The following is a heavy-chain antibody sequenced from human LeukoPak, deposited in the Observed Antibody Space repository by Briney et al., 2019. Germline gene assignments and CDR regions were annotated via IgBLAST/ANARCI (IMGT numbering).Heavy chain of an antibody. J-gene: IGHJ4*02. CDR1: GGSISSSSYY. D-gene: IGHD6-13*01. CDR2: IYYSGST. CDR3: ARGSSWYQTNFDY. Sequence: SETLSLTCTVSGGSISSSSYYWGWIRQPPGKGLEWIGNIYYSGSTYYNPSLKSRVTISVDTSKNQFSLKLSSVTAADTAVYYCARGSSWYQTNFDYWGQGTLVTVSS. V-gene: IGHV4-39*07.